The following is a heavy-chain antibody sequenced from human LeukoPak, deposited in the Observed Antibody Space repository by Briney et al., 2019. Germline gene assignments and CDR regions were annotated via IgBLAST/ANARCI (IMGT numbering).Heavy chain of an antibody. CDR3: ARRLTSSPFFDY. CDR2: IHATGSTNQNT. D-gene: IGHD2-2*01. V-gene: IGHV4-4*07. CDR1: GVSISFYY. J-gene: IGHJ4*02. Sequence: PSEALSLTCTVSGVSISFYYWSWIRQNAGKGLEWVGRIHATGSTNQNTNYNPSLKSRVTMSADTSRNQFSLKLSSVTAADTAVDYCARRLTSSPFFDYWSQGTLVTVSS.